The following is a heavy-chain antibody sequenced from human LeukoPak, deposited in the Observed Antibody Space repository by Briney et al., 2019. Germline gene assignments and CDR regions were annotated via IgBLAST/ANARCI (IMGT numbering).Heavy chain of an antibody. J-gene: IGHJ6*02. Sequence: EGSLRLSCAASGFTFSSYWMSWVRQAPGKGLEWVANIKQDGSEKYYVDSVKGRFTISRDNAKNSLYLQMNSLRAEDTAVYYCARDSYYDFPYGMDVWGQGTTVTVSS. D-gene: IGHD3-3*01. CDR1: GFTFSSYW. CDR2: IKQDGSEK. CDR3: ARDSYYDFPYGMDV. V-gene: IGHV3-7*01.